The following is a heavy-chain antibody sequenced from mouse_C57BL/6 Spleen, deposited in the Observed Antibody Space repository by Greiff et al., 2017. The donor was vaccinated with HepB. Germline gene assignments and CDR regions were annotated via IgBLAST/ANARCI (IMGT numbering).Heavy chain of an antibody. CDR2: ISYDGSN. CDR3: AREGAYYSNYEDY. J-gene: IGHJ2*01. V-gene: IGHV3-6*01. D-gene: IGHD2-5*01. Sequence: EVQVVESGPGLVKPSQSLSLTCSVTGYSITSGYYWNWIRQFPGNKLEWMGYISYDGSNNYNPSLKNRISITRDTSKNQFFLKLNSVTTEDTATYYCAREGAYYSNYEDYWGQGTTLTVSS. CDR1: GYSITSGYY.